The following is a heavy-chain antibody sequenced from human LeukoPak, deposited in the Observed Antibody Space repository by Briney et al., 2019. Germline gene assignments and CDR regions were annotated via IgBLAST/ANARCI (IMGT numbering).Heavy chain of an antibody. CDR1: GGTFSSYT. CDR3: ASKGDTYCGGDCYSN. J-gene: IGHJ4*02. D-gene: IGHD2-21*01. CDR2: IIPILVIA. V-gene: IGHV1-69*02. Sequence: SVKVSCKASGGTFSSYTISWVRQAPGQGLDWMGRIIPILVIANYAQKFQGRVTITADKPTSTAYMELSSLRSEDTAVYYCASKGDTYCGGDCYSNWGQGTLVTVSS.